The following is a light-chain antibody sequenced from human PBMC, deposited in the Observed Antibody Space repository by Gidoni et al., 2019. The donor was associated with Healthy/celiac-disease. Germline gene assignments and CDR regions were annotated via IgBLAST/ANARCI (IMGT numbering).Light chain of an antibody. CDR1: QSVSSY. CDR2: DAS. J-gene: IGKJ4*01. V-gene: IGKV3-11*01. CDR3: QQRSNWPRT. Sequence: EIVLPQSTATLPLSPGERATLSCRASQSVSSYLAWYQQKPGQAPRLLIYDASNRATGIPARFSGSGSGTDFTLTSSSLEPEDFAVYYCQQRSNWPRTFGGGTKVEIK.